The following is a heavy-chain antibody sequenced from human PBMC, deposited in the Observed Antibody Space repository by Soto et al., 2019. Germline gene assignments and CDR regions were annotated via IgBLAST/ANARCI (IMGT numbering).Heavy chain of an antibody. CDR1: GFSLSTSGVG. Sequence: QITLKESGPTLVKPTQTLTLTCTFSGFSLSTSGVGVGWIRQPPGKALEWLALIYWDDDKRYSPSLKSRLTITKDTSKNQVVLTMTNMDPVDTATYYCAHSLDYGDYPDGRGPHFDYWGQGTLVTVSS. CDR2: IYWDDDK. V-gene: IGHV2-5*02. D-gene: IGHD4-17*01. J-gene: IGHJ4*02. CDR3: AHSLDYGDYPDGRGPHFDY.